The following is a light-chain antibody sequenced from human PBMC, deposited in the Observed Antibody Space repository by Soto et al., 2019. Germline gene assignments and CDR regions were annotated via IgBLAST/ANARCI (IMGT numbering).Light chain of an antibody. CDR1: SSDVGSNDY. CDR3: GSWRNNSTQV. V-gene: IGLV2-14*03. J-gene: IGLJ1*01. Sequence: QSVLTQPASVAGSPGQSITISCTGTSSDVGSNDYVYWYQQHPGKAPKLVIFDVRNRPSGVSNRFSGSKSGNTDSLTISGLQDEDEADLYCGSWRNNSTQVSGTGTKVTVL. CDR2: DVR.